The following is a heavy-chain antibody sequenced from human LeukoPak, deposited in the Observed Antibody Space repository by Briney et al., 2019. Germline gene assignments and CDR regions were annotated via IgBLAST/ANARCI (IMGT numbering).Heavy chain of an antibody. Sequence: ASVKVSCKASGYTFSGYYIHWVRQAPGQGLEWMGWINPNNGATNYAQKFQGGVTMTRDTSITTTYMELSRLTSDDTAVYYCARYNWNDVVSALDYWGQGTLVTASS. D-gene: IGHD1-1*01. J-gene: IGHJ4*02. CDR3: ARYNWNDVVSALDY. CDR1: GYTFSGYY. CDR2: INPNNGAT. V-gene: IGHV1-2*02.